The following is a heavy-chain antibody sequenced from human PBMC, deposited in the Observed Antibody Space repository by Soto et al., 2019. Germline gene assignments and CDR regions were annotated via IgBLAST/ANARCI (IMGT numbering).Heavy chain of an antibody. J-gene: IGHJ4*02. D-gene: IGHD5-12*01. Sequence: TLSLTFTVSGGSIKVCGYYCGWIRQPPGKGLEWVATIYYSGTTYYNPSLKSRLTISLDTSRNQFSLDLTSVTAADTAVYYCARLAYSHYSTWGQGTPVTVSS. CDR1: GGSIKVCGYY. CDR3: ARLAYSHYST. CDR2: IYYSGTT. V-gene: IGHV4-39*01.